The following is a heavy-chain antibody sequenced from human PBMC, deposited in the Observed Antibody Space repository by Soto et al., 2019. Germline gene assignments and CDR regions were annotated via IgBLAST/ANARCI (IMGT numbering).Heavy chain of an antibody. CDR1: GGSFNGY. CDR2: IKQGGSS. CDR3: ALWFGDSYNWFDP. V-gene: IGHV4-34*01. D-gene: IGHD3-10*01. J-gene: IGHJ5*02. Sequence: SETLSLTCAVYGGSFNGYWNWIRQPPGKGLEWIGEIKQGGSSKYNPSLMSRATVSLDTSKNQFSLKLTSVTAADTAVYYCALWFGDSYNWFDPWGQGTLVTVSS.